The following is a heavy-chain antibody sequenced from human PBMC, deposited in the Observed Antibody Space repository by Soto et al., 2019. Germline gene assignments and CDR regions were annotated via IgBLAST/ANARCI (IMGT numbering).Heavy chain of an antibody. V-gene: IGHV3-48*02. CDR2: ISSSSSTI. D-gene: IGHD6-19*01. Sequence: EVQLVESGGGLVQPGGSLRLSCAASGFTFSSYSMNWVRQAPGKGLEWVSYISSSSSTIYYADSVKGRLTISRDNAKNSLYLQMNSLRDEDTAVYYCARSGYSSGWQGFDYWGQGTLVTVSS. CDR1: GFTFSSYS. J-gene: IGHJ4*02. CDR3: ARSGYSSGWQGFDY.